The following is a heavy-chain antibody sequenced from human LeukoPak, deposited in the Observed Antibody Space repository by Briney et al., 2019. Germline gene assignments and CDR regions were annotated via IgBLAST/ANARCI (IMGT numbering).Heavy chain of an antibody. CDR1: GFTFSNYW. J-gene: IGHJ6*02. Sequence: GGSLRLSCAASGFTFSNYWLSWVRQAPGKGLEWVANIKQDGGETYYVDSVKGRFTISRDNAKNTLYLQMNSLRAEDTAVYYCAREEWDYDFWSGYSEDYYYGMDVWGQGTTVTVSS. D-gene: IGHD3-3*01. CDR3: AREEWDYDFWSGYSEDYYYGMDV. V-gene: IGHV3-7*01. CDR2: IKQDGGET.